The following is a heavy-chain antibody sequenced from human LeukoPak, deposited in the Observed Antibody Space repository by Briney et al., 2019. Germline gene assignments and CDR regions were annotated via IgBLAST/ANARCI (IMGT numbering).Heavy chain of an antibody. CDR3: ARDRRQGGAFDI. J-gene: IGHJ3*02. V-gene: IGHV4-39*07. D-gene: IGHD3-16*01. CDR1: GGSISSSSYY. Sequence: SETLSLTCTVSGGSISSSSYYWGWIRQPPGKGLEWIGSIYHSGSTYYNPSLKSRVTISVDTSKNQFSLKLSSVTAADTAVYCCARDRRQGGAFDIWGQGTMVTVSS. CDR2: IYHSGST.